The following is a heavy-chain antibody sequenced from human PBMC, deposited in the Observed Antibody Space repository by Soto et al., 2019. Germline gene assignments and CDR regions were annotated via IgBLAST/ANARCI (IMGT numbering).Heavy chain of an antibody. V-gene: IGHV3-23*01. CDR2: ILVGGST. D-gene: IGHD1-26*01. CDR1: GFICSSYD. J-gene: IGHJ3*02. Sequence: PWGSLRLSCAVSGFICSSYDMSWVRQAPGQGLEWVSTILVGGSTHYEDSVKGRFTISRDTSKNTVYLQMNSLTAGDTAFYYCAKATATSGGAFEIYGQGTMVTVSS. CDR3: AKATATSGGAFEI.